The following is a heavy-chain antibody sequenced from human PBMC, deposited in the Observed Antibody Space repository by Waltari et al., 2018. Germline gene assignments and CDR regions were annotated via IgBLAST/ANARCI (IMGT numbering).Heavy chain of an antibody. Sequence: QVQLVQSGAEVKKPGASVKVSCKASGYTFTSYDINWVGQATGQGLEWMGWMNPNSGNTGYAQKFQGRVTITRNTSISTAYMELSSLRSEDTAVYYCARVLDTAMVQPFDYWGQGTLVTVSS. CDR1: GYTFTSYD. CDR3: ARVLDTAMVQPFDY. J-gene: IGHJ4*02. CDR2: MNPNSGNT. V-gene: IGHV1-8*03. D-gene: IGHD5-18*01.